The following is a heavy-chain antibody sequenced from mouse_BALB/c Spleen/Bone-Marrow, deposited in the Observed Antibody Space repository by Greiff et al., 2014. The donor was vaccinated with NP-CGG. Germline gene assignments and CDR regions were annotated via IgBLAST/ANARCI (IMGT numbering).Heavy chain of an antibody. D-gene: IGHD1-1*01. CDR1: GFTFSSFG. J-gene: IGHJ4*01. V-gene: IGHV5-17*02. Sequence: DVMLVESGGGLVQPGGSRKLSCAASGFTFSSFGIHWVRQAPEKGLEWVAYISSDSSTIYYADTVKGRFTISRDNPKNTLFLQMTSLRSEDTATYYCARSNYVGYYAMDYWGQGTSVTVSS. CDR2: ISSDSSTI. CDR3: ARSNYVGYYAMDY.